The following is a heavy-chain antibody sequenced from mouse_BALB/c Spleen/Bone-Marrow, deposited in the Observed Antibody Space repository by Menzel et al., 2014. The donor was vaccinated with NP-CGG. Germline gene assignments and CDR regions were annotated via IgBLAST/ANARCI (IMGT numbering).Heavy chain of an antibody. V-gene: IGHV4-1*02. D-gene: IGHD1-1*01. CDR3: ARPDYYGYLNY. CDR1: GFDFSRYW. CDR2: INPDSRTI. J-gene: IGHJ2*01. Sequence: EVKLVESGGGLVQPGGSLKLSCAASGFDFSRYWMSWVRQAPGKGLEWIGEINPDSRTINYSPSLKDKFIISRDNAKNTLYLRLNKVRSEDTALYYCARPDYYGYLNYWGQGTTLTVFS.